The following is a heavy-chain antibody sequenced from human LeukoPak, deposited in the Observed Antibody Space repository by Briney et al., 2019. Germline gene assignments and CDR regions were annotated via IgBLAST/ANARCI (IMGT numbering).Heavy chain of an antibody. V-gene: IGHV3-30*18. Sequence: GGSLRLSCGASGFTFSSYGMHWVRQAPGKGLEWVAVISYDGSNKYYADSVKGRFTISRDNSKNTLYLQMNSLRAEDTAVYYCAKADYGDYPYYYYGMDVWGKGTTVTVSS. D-gene: IGHD4-17*01. CDR1: GFTFSSYG. CDR3: AKADYGDYPYYYYGMDV. CDR2: ISYDGSNK. J-gene: IGHJ6*04.